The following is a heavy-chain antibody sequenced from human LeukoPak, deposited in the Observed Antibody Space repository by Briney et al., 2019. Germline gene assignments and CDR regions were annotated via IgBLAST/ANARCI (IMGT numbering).Heavy chain of an antibody. CDR2: IYSSVYT. D-gene: IGHD5-24*01. CDR1: GDSFDNSYC. Sequence: PSETLSLSCSVSGDSFDNSYCWTWVRQPPGKRTEWIGTIYSSVYTYYNPSLRSRATISGDTSRNLSSLKLISVTAADTAVYYCARGSDDYKLGNHWGHGTLVTVSS. V-gene: IGHV4-39*01. J-gene: IGHJ5*02. CDR3: ARGSDDYKLGNH.